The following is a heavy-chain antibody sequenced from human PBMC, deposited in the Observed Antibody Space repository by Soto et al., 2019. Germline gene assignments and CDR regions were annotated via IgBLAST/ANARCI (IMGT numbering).Heavy chain of an antibody. J-gene: IGHJ4*02. D-gene: IGHD5-18*01. V-gene: IGHV3-48*02. CDR3: ARARGYSYGYVDY. Sequence: GSLRLSCAASGFTFSSYSMNWVRQAPGKGLEWVSYISTSGSTIYYADSVEGRFTISRDNAKNSLYLQMNSLRDEDTAVYYCARARGYSYGYVDYWGQGTLVTLSS. CDR2: ISTSGSTI. CDR1: GFTFSSYS.